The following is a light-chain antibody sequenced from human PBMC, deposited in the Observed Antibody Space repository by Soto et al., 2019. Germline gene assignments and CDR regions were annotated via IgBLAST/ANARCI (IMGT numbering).Light chain of an antibody. J-gene: IGKJ1*01. CDR1: QSVSSSY. CDR2: DAS. CDR3: HQYGGSPRT. Sequence: EIVLTQSPGTLSLSPGERATLSCRASQSVSSSYLAWYQQKPGQAPRLLIYDASSRATGIPERFSGSGSGTDFTLTISRLEPEDFAVYYCHQYGGSPRTFGQGTKVEIK. V-gene: IGKV3-20*01.